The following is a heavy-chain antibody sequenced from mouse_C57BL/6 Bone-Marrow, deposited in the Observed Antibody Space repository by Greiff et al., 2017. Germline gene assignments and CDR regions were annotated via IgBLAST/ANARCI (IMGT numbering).Heavy chain of an antibody. CDR3: ARGITTVVPYYYAMDY. D-gene: IGHD1-1*01. Sequence: VQLQQPGAELVRPGSSVKLSCKASGYTFTSYWMDWVKQRPGQGLEWIGNIYPSDSETHYNQKFKDKATLTVDKSSSTAYMQLSSLTSEDSAVYYCARGITTVVPYYYAMDYWGKGTSVTVSS. J-gene: IGHJ4*01. V-gene: IGHV1-61*01. CDR2: IYPSDSET. CDR1: GYTFTSYW.